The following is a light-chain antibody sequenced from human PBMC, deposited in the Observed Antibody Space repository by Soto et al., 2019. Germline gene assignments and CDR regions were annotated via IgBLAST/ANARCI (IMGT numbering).Light chain of an antibody. J-gene: IGKJ1*01. V-gene: IGKV3-15*01. CDR3: QQYNNWRPGT. Sequence: EIVMTQSPATLSVSPGERATLSCRASQSVSSNLAWYQQKPGQAPRLLIYGASTRATGIPARFSGSGSGTEFTLTISSLPSEDFAVYYCQQYNNWRPGTFGQGTKVDIK. CDR2: GAS. CDR1: QSVSSN.